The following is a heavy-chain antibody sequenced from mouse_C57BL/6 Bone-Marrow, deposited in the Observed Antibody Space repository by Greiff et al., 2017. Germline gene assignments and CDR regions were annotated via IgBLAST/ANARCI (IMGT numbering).Heavy chain of an antibody. D-gene: IGHD1-1*01. CDR2: IYPGGGYT. Sequence: QVQLQQSGAELVRPGTSVKMSCKASGYTFTNYWIGWAKQRPGHGLEWIGDIYPGGGYTNYNEKFKGKATLTADKSSSTAYMQFSSLTSEDSAIYYCARGRSFYYYGSSHWYFDVWGTGTTVTVSS. V-gene: IGHV1-63*01. J-gene: IGHJ1*03. CDR1: GYTFTNYW. CDR3: ARGRSFYYYGSSHWYFDV.